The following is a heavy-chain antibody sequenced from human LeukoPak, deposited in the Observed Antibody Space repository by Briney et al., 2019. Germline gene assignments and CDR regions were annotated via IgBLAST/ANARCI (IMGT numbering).Heavy chain of an antibody. CDR2: INPSGGST. CDR3: ARVSGIAARRYYFDY. Sequence: ASVKVSCKASGYTFTSYYMHWVRQAPGQGLEWMGIINPSGGSTSYAQKFHGRVTMTTDMSTSRVYMERSSLRSEDTAVYYCARVSGIAARRYYFDYWGQGTLVTVSS. CDR1: GYTFTSYY. D-gene: IGHD6-6*01. J-gene: IGHJ4*02. V-gene: IGHV1-46*01.